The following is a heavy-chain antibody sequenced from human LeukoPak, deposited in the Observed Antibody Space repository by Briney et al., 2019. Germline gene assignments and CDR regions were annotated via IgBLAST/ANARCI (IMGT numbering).Heavy chain of an antibody. CDR3: AGGENYDILTGYYPY. V-gene: IGHV1-58*02. D-gene: IGHD3-9*01. Sequence: SVKVSCKASGFTFTSSAMQWVRQARGQRLEWIGWMVVGSGNTNYAQKFQERVTITRDMSTSTAYMELSSLRSEDTAVYYCAGGENYDILTGYYPYWGQGTLVTVSS. CDR1: GFTFTSSA. J-gene: IGHJ4*02. CDR2: MVVGSGNT.